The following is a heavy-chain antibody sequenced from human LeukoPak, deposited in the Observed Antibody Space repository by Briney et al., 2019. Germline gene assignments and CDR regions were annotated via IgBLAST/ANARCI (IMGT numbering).Heavy chain of an antibody. CDR2: ISYDGSNK. CDR3: ARDRRVHDYGGTPY. V-gene: IGHV3-30-3*01. Sequence: GGSLRLSCAASGFTFSSYAMHWVRQAPGKGLEWVAVISYDGSNKYYADSVKGRFTISRDNAKNSLYLQMNSLRDEDTAVYSSARDRRVHDYGGTPYWGQGTLVTVSS. D-gene: IGHD4-23*01. J-gene: IGHJ4*02. CDR1: GFTFSSYA.